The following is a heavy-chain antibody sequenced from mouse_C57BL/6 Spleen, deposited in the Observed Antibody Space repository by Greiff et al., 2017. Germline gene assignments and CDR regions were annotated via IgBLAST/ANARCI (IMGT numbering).Heavy chain of an antibody. J-gene: IGHJ1*03. CDR3: ARTTGTGYFDV. CDR1: GYTFTSYG. V-gene: IGHV1-81*01. Sequence: VHLQQSGAELARPGASVKLSCKASGYTFTSYGISWVKQRTGPGLEWIGEVYPRSGNTYYNEKFKGKATLTADKSSSTAYMELRSLTSEDSAVYFCARTTGTGYFDVWGTETTVTVSS. D-gene: IGHD4-1*02. CDR2: VYPRSGNT.